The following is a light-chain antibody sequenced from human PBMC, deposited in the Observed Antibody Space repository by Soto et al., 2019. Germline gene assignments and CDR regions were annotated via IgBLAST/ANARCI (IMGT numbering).Light chain of an antibody. CDR1: QSISSW. V-gene: IGKV1-5*03. CDR2: KAS. CDR3: QQYNNWPLT. J-gene: IGKJ4*01. Sequence: DIQMTQSPSTLSASVGDRVTITCRASQSISSWLAWYQQKPGQAPKLLIYKASTLQSGVPSRFSGSGSGTEFTLTISSLQSEDFAVYYCQQYNNWPLTFGGGTKVEIK.